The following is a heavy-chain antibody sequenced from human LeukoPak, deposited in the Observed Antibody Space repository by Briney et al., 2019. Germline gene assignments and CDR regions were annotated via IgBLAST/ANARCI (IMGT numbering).Heavy chain of an antibody. CDR3: ARAMATSVIFRAFDS. J-gene: IGHJ3*02. CDR1: GFTFSTYG. D-gene: IGHD5-24*01. CDR2: ISYDGKNQ. Sequence: PGGSLRLSCAASGFTFSTYGMHWVRRAPGKGLEWVAVISYDGKNQYYADSVKGRFTIYRDNSKNTLHLQKGSLRAEDMAVYFCARAMATSVIFRAFDSWGQGTMVTVSS. V-gene: IGHV3-30*03.